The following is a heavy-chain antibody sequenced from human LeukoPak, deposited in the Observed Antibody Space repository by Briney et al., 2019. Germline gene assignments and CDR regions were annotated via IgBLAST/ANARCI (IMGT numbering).Heavy chain of an antibody. J-gene: IGHJ3*02. CDR1: GFTFSSYW. Sequence: GGSLRLSCAASGFTFSSYWMSWVRQAPGKGLEWVAVISYDGSNKYYADSVKGRFTISRDNSKNTLYLQMNSLRAEDTAVYYCASQSNIQPLVGYAFDTWGQGTMVTVSS. CDR3: ASQSNIQPLVGYAFDT. D-gene: IGHD5-18*01. CDR2: ISYDGSNK. V-gene: IGHV3-30*03.